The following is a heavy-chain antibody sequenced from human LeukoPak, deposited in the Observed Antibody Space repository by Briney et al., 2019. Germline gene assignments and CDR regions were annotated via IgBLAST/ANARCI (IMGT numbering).Heavy chain of an antibody. V-gene: IGHV5-51*01. CDR1: GSSFTSSW. J-gene: IGHJ4*02. CDR2: VFPADSDT. Sequence: GESLQISCQGSGSSFTSSWIGWVRQLPGKGLEWMGIVFPADSDTRYSPSFQGQVTFSADKSISATYLQWSSLKASDSAMYYCARHGDAFDYWGQGTLVTVSS. CDR3: ARHGDAFDY.